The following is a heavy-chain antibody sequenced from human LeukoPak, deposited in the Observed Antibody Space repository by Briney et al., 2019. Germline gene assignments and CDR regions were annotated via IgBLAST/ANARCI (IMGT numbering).Heavy chain of an antibody. CDR3: ARRGDYSHGDLPAIDY. D-gene: IGHD4-11*01. Sequence: GASVKVSCKASGYIFTKYGMDWVRQAPGQGLEWMGWINAANGNTKYSQKFRGRVTITRDTSASTAYLELIGLRSEDTAVYFCARRGDYSHGDLPAIDYWGQGTLVTVSS. V-gene: IGHV1-3*01. J-gene: IGHJ4*02. CDR1: GYIFTKYG. CDR2: INAANGNT.